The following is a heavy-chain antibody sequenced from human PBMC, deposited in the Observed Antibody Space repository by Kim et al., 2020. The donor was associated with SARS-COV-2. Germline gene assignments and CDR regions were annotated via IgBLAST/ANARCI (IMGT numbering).Heavy chain of an antibody. CDR3: ARDQSGDLWFGELLGDY. D-gene: IGHD3-10*01. J-gene: IGHJ4*02. V-gene: IGHV1-3*01. Sequence: FQGRVTITRDTSASTAYMELSSLRSEDTAVYYCARDQSGDLWFGELLGDYWGQGTLVTVSS.